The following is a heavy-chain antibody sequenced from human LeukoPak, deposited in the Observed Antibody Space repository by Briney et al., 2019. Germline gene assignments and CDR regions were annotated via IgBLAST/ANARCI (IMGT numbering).Heavy chain of an antibody. CDR3: ARDPWDGDYYDSSGYSTHSFDI. CDR2: IIPIFGTA. Sequence: SVKVSCKASGGTFSSYAIIWVRQAPGQGLEWMGGIIPIFGTANYAQKFQDRVTITADKSTSTAYMELSSLRSEDTAVYYCARDPWDGDYYDSSGYSTHSFDIWGQGTMVTVSS. CDR1: GGTFSSYA. D-gene: IGHD3-22*01. V-gene: IGHV1-69*06. J-gene: IGHJ3*02.